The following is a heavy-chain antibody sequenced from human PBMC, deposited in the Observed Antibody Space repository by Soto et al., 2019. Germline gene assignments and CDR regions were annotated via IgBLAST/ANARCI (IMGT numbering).Heavy chain of an antibody. CDR2: ISGSGGST. J-gene: IGHJ6*03. CDR3: AKAGIAARYDNYYYYMDV. V-gene: IGHV3-23*01. CDR1: GFTFSSYA. Sequence: EVQLLESGGGLVQPGGSLRLSCAASGFTFSSYAMSWVRQAPGKGLEWVSAISGSGGSTYYADSVKGRFTISRDNSKNTLYLQMNSLRAEDTAVYYCAKAGIAARYDNYYYYMDVWGKGTTVTVSS. D-gene: IGHD6-6*01.